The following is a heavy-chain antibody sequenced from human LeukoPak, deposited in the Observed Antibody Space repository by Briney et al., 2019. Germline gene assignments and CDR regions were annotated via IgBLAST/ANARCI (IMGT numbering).Heavy chain of an antibody. J-gene: IGHJ4*02. Sequence: PGGSLRLSCAASGFTFSSYAMHWVRQAPGKGLEWVAVISYDGSNKYYADSVKGRFTISRDNSKNTLYLQMNSLRAEDTAVYYCARDLGYDILTGYYLDYWGQGTLVTVSS. V-gene: IGHV3-30-3*01. D-gene: IGHD3-9*01. CDR3: ARDLGYDILTGYYLDY. CDR1: GFTFSSYA. CDR2: ISYDGSNK.